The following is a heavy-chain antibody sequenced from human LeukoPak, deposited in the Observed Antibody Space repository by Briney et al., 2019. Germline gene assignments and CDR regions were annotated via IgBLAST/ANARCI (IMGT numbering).Heavy chain of an antibody. CDR1: GLTVNSNY. Sequence: RGSLRLSCVASGLTVNSNYISWVRQAPGKGLEWVSLTYSGGSSYYTDSVKGRFTISRDIPKNTLYLQMNSLRAEDTAVYYCARTPDAFDIWGQGTLVTVSS. CDR3: ARTPDAFDI. CDR2: TYSGGSS. V-gene: IGHV3-66*01. J-gene: IGHJ3*02.